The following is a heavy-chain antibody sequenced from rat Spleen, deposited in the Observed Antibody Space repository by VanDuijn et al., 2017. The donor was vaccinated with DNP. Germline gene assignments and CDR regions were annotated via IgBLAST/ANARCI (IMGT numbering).Heavy chain of an antibody. CDR3: VLKLGDY. CDR2: ISTSGRKT. D-gene: IGHD3-7*01. V-gene: IGHV5-25*01. CDR1: GFSFSNYD. J-gene: IGHJ2*01. Sequence: EVQLVESGGGLVQPGRSLKLSCVASGFSFSNYDMAWVRQAPTKGLEWVAYISTSGRKTYYRESVKGRFTVSRDNAKSTLYLQMDSLRSEDTATYYCVLKLGDYWGQGVMVPVSS.